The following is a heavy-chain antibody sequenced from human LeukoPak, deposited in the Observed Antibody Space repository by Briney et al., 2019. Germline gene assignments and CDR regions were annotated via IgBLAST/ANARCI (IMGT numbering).Heavy chain of an antibody. D-gene: IGHD1-1*01. Sequence: KPGGSLRLSCAASGFTFSSYAMSWVRQAPGKGLEWVSRINSDGSSTSYADSVKGRFTISRDNAKNTLYLQMNSLRAEDTAVYYCAKEAARELEWVDYWGQGTLVTVSS. V-gene: IGHV3-74*01. CDR2: INSDGSST. J-gene: IGHJ4*02. CDR3: AKEAARELEWVDY. CDR1: GFTFSSYA.